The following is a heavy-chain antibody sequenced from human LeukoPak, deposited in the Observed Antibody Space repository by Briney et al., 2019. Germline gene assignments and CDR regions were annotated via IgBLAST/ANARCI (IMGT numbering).Heavy chain of an antibody. D-gene: IGHD6-6*01. CDR1: GSTFSSYS. J-gene: IGHJ6*03. CDR2: ISSSSSYI. CDR3: ARLRSSSFYYYYMDV. Sequence: GGSLRLSCAASGSTFSSYSMNWVRQAPGKGLEWVSSISSSSSYIYYADSVKGRFTISRDNAKNSLCLQMNSLRAEDTAVYYCARLRSSSFYYYYMDVWGKGTTVTVSS. V-gene: IGHV3-21*04.